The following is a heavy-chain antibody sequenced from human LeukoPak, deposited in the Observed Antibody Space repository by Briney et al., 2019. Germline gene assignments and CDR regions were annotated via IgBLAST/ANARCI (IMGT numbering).Heavy chain of an antibody. CDR2: IKQEGSDK. J-gene: IGHJ6*03. D-gene: IGHD2-2*01. CDR1: GFTFSTYW. Sequence: HPGGSLRLSCAASGFTFSTYWMSWVRQAPGKGLEWVASIKQEGSDKYYVDSVKGRFTISRDNAKNSLSLQMNSLRAGDTAVYYCARDGVVPAALPPNCYYYYMDVWGRGTTVTVSS. V-gene: IGHV3-7*01. CDR3: ARDGVVPAALPPNCYYYYMDV.